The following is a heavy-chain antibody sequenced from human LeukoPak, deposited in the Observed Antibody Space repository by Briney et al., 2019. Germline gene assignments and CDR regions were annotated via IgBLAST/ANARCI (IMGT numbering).Heavy chain of an antibody. CDR3: AKDAVGATDMVYGGY. J-gene: IGHJ4*02. D-gene: IGHD1-26*01. CDR2: ISYDGSNK. V-gene: IGHV3-30*18. CDR1: VTNAW. Sequence: GGSLRRSCAGSVTNAWMSWVRQAPGKGLEWVAVISYDGSNKYYADSVKGRFTISRDNSKNTLYLQMNSLRAEDTAVYYCAKDAVGATDMVYGGYWGQGTLVTVSS.